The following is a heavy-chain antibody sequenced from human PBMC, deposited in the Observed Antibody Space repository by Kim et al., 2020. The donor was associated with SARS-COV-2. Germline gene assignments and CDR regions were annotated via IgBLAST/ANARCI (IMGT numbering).Heavy chain of an antibody. J-gene: IGHJ4*02. Sequence: ASVKVSCKASGYTFTSYAMHWVRQAPGQRLEWMGWINAGNGNTKYSQKFQGRVTITRDTSASTAYMELSSLGSEDTAVYYCARDPSAVATIKGFDYWGQGTLVTVSS. D-gene: IGHD5-12*01. CDR2: INAGNGNT. CDR1: GYTFTSYA. V-gene: IGHV1-3*01. CDR3: ARDPSAVATIKGFDY.